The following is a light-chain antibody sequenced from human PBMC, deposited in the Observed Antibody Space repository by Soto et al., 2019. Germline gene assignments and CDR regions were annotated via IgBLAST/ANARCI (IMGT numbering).Light chain of an antibody. CDR1: QGISDF. J-gene: IGKJ4*01. CDR2: GAS. CDR3: QRFNVYPLT. Sequence: DIQLTQSPSFLSASVGDRVTITCRASQGISDFLAWYQQKPGKAPKLLIYGASTLQTGVPSRFSGIASGTEFTLTISNLQPADFATYYCQRFNVYPLTFGGGTKVEIK. V-gene: IGKV1-9*01.